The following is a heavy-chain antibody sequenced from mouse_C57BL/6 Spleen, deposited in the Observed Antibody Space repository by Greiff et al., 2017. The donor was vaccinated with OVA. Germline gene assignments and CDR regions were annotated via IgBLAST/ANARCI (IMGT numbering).Heavy chain of an antibody. V-gene: IGHV5-16*01. J-gene: IGHJ4*01. D-gene: IGHD2-5*01. CDR2: INYDGSST. CDR1: GFTFSDYY. CDR3: ARYYSNYEDYAMDY. Sequence: EVQLVESEGGLVQPGSSMKLSCTASGFTFSDYYMAWVRQVPEKGLEWVANINYDGSSTYYLDSLKSRFIISRDNAKNILYLQMSSLKSEDTATYYCARYYSNYEDYAMDYWGQGTSVTVSS.